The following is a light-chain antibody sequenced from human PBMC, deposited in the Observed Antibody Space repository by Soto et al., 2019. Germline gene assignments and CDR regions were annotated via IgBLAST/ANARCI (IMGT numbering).Light chain of an antibody. CDR3: QHRNNWPWT. Sequence: EIVLTQSPATLSLSPGERATLSCRASQTISSYLAWYQQKPGQAPRLLIYDASNRATGIPARFSGSGSGTDFTLTISSLEPEDFAIYYCQHRNNWPWTFGQGTKVEIK. CDR1: QTISSY. CDR2: DAS. J-gene: IGKJ1*01. V-gene: IGKV3-11*01.